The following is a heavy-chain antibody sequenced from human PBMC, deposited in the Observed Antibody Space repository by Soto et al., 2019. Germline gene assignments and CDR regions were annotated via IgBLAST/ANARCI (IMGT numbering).Heavy chain of an antibody. Sequence: QVQLVESGGGVVQPGRSLRLSCAASGFTLSSYGMHWVRQAPGKGLEWVAVISYDGSNKYYADSVKGRFTISRDNSKNTLYLQMNSLRAEDTAVYYCAKKALLDYYYYYYMDVWGKGTTVTVSS. CDR1: GFTLSSYG. D-gene: IGHD1-1*01. CDR3: AKKALLDYYYYYYMDV. J-gene: IGHJ6*03. CDR2: ISYDGSNK. V-gene: IGHV3-30*18.